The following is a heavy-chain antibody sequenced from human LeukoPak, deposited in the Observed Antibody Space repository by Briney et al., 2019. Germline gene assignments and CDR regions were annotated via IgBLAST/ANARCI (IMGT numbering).Heavy chain of an antibody. CDR1: GFTFSTYS. Sequence: PGGSLRLSCAASGFTFSTYSFNWVRQAPGKGLEWVSSISSSSSYIYYADSVKGRLTISRDDAKNSLYLQMNSLRAEDTALYYCARDFDGSSRRWYYLDYWGQGTLVTVSS. CDR2: ISSSSSYI. V-gene: IGHV3-21*01. CDR3: ARDFDGSSRRWYYLDY. D-gene: IGHD5-12*01. J-gene: IGHJ4*02.